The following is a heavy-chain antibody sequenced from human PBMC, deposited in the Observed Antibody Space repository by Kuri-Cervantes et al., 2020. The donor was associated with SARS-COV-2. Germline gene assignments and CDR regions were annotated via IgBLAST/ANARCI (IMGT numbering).Heavy chain of an antibody. D-gene: IGHD4-17*01. CDR2: MYHSGTT. J-gene: IGHJ6*03. CDR1: GYFISNGYY. CDR3: ARACQGDYGDYVRGAYYYYYMDV. V-gene: IGHV4-38-2*02. Sequence: GSLRLSCSVSGYFISNGYYWGWIRQSPGKGLEWIASMYHSGTTFYNPSLKSRVTISVDTSKNQFSLKLSSVTAADTAVYYCARACQGDYGDYVRGAYYYYYMDVWGKGTTVTVSS.